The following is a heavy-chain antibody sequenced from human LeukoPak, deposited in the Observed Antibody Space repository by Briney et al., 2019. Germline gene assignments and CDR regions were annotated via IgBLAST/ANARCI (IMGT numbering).Heavy chain of an antibody. J-gene: IGHJ4*02. V-gene: IGHV3-53*01. CDR1: GFTVSSNY. CDR3: AREVPYYYDSSGYYDG. CDR2: IYSGGST. D-gene: IGHD3-22*01. Sequence: GGSLRLSCAASGFTVSSNYMSWVRQAPGKGLEWVSVIYSGGSTYYADPVKGRFTISRDNSKNTLYLQMNSLRAEDTAVYYCAREVPYYYDSSGYYDGWGQGTLVTVSS.